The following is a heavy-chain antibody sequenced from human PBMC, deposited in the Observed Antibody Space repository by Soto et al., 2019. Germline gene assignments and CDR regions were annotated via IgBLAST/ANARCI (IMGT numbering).Heavy chain of an antibody. CDR2: INAGNGNT. CDR1: GYTFTSYA. CDR3: ARPPSRNDAFDI. V-gene: IGHV1-3*01. J-gene: IGHJ3*02. Sequence: ASVKVSCKASGYTFTSYAMHWVRQAPGQRLEWMGWINAGNGNTKYSQKFQGRVAITRDTSASTAYMELSSLRSEDTAVYYCARPPSRNDAFDIWGQGTMVTVSS.